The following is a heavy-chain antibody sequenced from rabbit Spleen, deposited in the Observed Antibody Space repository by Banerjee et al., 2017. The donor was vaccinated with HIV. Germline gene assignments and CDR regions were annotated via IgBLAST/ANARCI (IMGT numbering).Heavy chain of an antibody. CDR3: ARDSGTSFSSYGMDL. CDR1: GFSFSYSDY. Sequence: QSLEESGGDLVKPGASLTLTCTASGFSFSYSDYMCWVRQPPGKGPEWIACIGAGVSYTTSYATWAKGRFTISKASSTTVTLQMTSLTAADTATYFCARDSGTSFSSYGMDLWGQGTLVTVS. D-gene: IGHD8-1*01. J-gene: IGHJ6*01. V-gene: IGHV1S40*01. CDR2: IGAGVSYTT.